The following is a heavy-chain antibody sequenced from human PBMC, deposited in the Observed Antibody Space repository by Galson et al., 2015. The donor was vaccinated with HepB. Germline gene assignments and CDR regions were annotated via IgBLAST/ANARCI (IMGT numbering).Heavy chain of an antibody. CDR2: IIPIFGTA. V-gene: IGHV1-69*06. J-gene: IGHJ6*02. CDR3: ARVPAASSGGGMDV. D-gene: IGHD6-19*01. CDR1: GGTFSSYA. Sequence: SVKVSCKASGGTFSSYAISWVQQAPGQGLEWMGGIIPIFGTANYAQKSQGRVTITADKSTSTAYMELSSLRSEDTAVYYCARVPAASSGGGMDVWGQGTTVTVSS.